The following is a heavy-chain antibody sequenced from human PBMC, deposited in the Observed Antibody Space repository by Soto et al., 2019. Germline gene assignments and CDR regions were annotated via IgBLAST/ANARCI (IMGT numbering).Heavy chain of an antibody. Sequence: SQTLSLTCAISGDSVSSNSAAWNWIRQSPSRGLEWLGRTYYRSRWYNDYAVSVKSRITVNPDTSKNQFSLHLNSVTPEDTAVYCCAGHSSLQWYYMDVRGKGTTVTVSS. CDR1: GDSVSSNSAA. V-gene: IGHV6-1*01. CDR3: AGHSSLQWYYMDV. CDR2: TYYRSRWYN. D-gene: IGHD5-12*01. J-gene: IGHJ6*03.